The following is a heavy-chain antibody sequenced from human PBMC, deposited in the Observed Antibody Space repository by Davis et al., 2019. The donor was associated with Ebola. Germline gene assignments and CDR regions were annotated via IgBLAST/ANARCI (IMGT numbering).Heavy chain of an antibody. CDR1: GDSVPSNSGA. CDR3: ARGWLRTGMDV. D-gene: IGHD5-12*01. CDR2: TYYSSKWYN. Sequence: HSQTLSLTCAISGDSVPSNSGAWNWIRQSPSRGLEWLGRTYYSSKWYNDYAVSVKSRVTVNLDTSKNHFSLQLNSVTPEDTAVYYCARGWLRTGMDVWGKGTTVTVSS. J-gene: IGHJ6*04. V-gene: IGHV6-1*01.